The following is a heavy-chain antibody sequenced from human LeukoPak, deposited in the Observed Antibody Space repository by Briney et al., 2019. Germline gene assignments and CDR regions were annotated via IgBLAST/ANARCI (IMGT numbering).Heavy chain of an antibody. D-gene: IGHD4-17*01. Sequence: GGSLRLSCAASGFTLNTYTMNWVRQAPGKGLEWVSYISGSSGIIDYADSVRGRFTISRDNAKNSLYLQMNSLRAEDTAVYYCAREDYGDYWGQGTLVTVSS. CDR1: GFTLNTYT. CDR3: AREDYGDY. J-gene: IGHJ4*02. V-gene: IGHV3-48*01. CDR2: ISGSSGII.